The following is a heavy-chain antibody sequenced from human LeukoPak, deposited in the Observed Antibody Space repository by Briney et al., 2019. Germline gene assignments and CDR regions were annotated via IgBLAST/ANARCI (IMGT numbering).Heavy chain of an antibody. Sequence: ASVKVSCKASGYTFTSYHMHWVRQATGQGLEWMGLISLSGGSTTYAQRFQGRVTLTRDTSTSTVYMELSSLRSEDTAVYYCARDYVDDIPMIKDYWGQGTLVTVSS. D-gene: IGHD2-8*01. CDR1: GYTFTSYH. J-gene: IGHJ4*02. CDR2: ISLSGGST. V-gene: IGHV1-46*01. CDR3: ARDYVDDIPMIKDY.